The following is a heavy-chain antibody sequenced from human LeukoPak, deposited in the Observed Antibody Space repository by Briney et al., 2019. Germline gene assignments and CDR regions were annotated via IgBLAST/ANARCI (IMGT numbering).Heavy chain of an antibody. D-gene: IGHD3-22*01. CDR2: INPNSGGT. V-gene: IGHV1-2*02. CDR1: GYTFTGYY. J-gene: IGHJ2*01. CDR3: ARGYDGSGYYYRNWYFDL. Sequence: ASVKVSCKASGYTFTGYYMHWVRQAPGQGLEWMGWINPNSGGTNYAQKFQGRVTMTRDTSISTAYMELSRLRSDDTAVYYCARGYDGSGYYYRNWYFDLWGRGTLVTVSS.